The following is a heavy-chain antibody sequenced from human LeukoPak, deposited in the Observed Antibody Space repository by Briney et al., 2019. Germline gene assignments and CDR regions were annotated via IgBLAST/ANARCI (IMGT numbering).Heavy chain of an antibody. D-gene: IGHD2-2*03. Sequence: PGGSLRLSCAASGFTFSSYWMSWVRQAPGKGLEWVAVISYDGSNKYYADSVKGRFTISRDNSKNSLYLQMNSLRAKDTAVYYCARDGSFPLWYFDLWGRGTLVTVSS. J-gene: IGHJ2*01. CDR2: ISYDGSNK. CDR3: ARDGSFPLWYFDL. CDR1: GFTFSSYW. V-gene: IGHV3-30-3*01.